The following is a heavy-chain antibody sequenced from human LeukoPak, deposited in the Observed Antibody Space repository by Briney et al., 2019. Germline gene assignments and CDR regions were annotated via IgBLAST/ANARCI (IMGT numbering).Heavy chain of an antibody. V-gene: IGHV1-2*02. D-gene: IGHD6-6*01. Sequence: ASVTVSCKASGYTFTGYYMHWVRQAPGQGLEWMGWINPNSGGTNYAQKFQGRVTMTRDTSISTAYMELSRLRSDDTAVYYCATLEYSSSSGQYYCYYMDVGGKGTTVTVSS. J-gene: IGHJ6*03. CDR2: INPNSGGT. CDR1: GYTFTGYY. CDR3: ATLEYSSSSGQYYCYYMDV.